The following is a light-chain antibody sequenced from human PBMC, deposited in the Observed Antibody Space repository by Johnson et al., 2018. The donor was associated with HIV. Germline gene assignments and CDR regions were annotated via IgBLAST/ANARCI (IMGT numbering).Light chain of an antibody. Sequence: QSVLTQPPSVSAAPGQKVTISCSGSSSNIGNNYVSWYQQLPGTAPKLLIYENNKRPSGIPDRFSGSKSGTSATLGITGLQTGDEADYYCGTWDSSLSAGPLDVFGTGTKVTVL. CDR1: SSNIGNNY. V-gene: IGLV1-51*02. CDR3: GTWDSSLSAGPLDV. J-gene: IGLJ1*01. CDR2: ENN.